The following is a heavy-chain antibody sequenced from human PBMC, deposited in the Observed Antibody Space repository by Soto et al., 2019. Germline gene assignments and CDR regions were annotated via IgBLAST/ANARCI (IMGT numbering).Heavy chain of an antibody. CDR1: GFTFSSYG. J-gene: IGHJ4*02. CDR3: AKDTRYGSGSYYTDY. V-gene: IGHV3-30*18. CDR2: ISYDGSNK. D-gene: IGHD3-10*01. Sequence: GGSLRLSCAASGFTFSSYGMHWVRQAPGKGLEWVAVISYDGSNKYYADSVKGRFTISRDNSKNTLYLQMNSLRAEDTAVYYCAKDTRYGSGSYYTDYWGQGTLVTVSS.